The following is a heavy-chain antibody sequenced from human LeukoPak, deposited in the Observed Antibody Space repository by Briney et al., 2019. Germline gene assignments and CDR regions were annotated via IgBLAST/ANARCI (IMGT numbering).Heavy chain of an antibody. D-gene: IGHD1-26*01. CDR1: GFTFSSYE. CDR3: ARFASWELLPYFDY. CDR2: ISSSGSTI. V-gene: IGHV3-48*03. J-gene: IGHJ4*02. Sequence: GGSLRLSCAASGFTFSSYEMNWVGQAPAKGLEGVSYISSSGSTIYYADSVKGRFTISRDNAKNSLYLQMNSLRAEDTAVYYCARFASWELLPYFDYWGQGTLVTVSS.